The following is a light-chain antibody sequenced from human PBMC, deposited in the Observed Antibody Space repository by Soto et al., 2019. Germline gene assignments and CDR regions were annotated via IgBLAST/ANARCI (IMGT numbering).Light chain of an antibody. J-gene: IGLJ1*01. V-gene: IGLV2-14*01. CDR2: EVS. CDR1: SSGVGGYNY. Sequence: QSVLTQPASVSGSPGQSITISCTGTSSGVGGYNYVSWYQQHPGKAPKLMIYEVSNRPSGVSNRFSGSKSGNTASLTISGLQAEDEADYYCSSYTSSSTHNYVFGTGTKVTVL. CDR3: SSYTSSSTHNYV.